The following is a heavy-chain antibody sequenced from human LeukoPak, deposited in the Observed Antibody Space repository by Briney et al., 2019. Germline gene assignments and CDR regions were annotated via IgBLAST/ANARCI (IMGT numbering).Heavy chain of an antibody. V-gene: IGHV4-59*08. CDR3: ARNEVDLGLDP. J-gene: IGHJ5*02. Sequence: PSETLSLTCTVSGGSISSYYWSWIRQPPGKGLEWIGYIYYSGSTNYNPSLKSRVTISVDTSKNQFSLKLSSVTAADTAMYYCARNEVDLGLDPWGQGTLVTVSS. CDR2: IYYSGST. D-gene: IGHD5-12*01. CDR1: GGSISSYY.